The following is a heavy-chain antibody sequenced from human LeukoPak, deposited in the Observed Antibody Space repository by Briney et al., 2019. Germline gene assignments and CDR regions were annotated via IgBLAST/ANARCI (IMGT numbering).Heavy chain of an antibody. CDR2: INHSGST. J-gene: IGHJ4*02. D-gene: IGHD3-22*01. CDR1: GGSIRSYY. CDR3: ARGNSDPHYYDSSGQLAPD. Sequence: PSETLSPTCTVSGGSIRSYYWRWIRQPAGKGLEWIGEINHSGSTNYNPSLKSRVTISVDTSKNEFSLKLSSVTAAGTAVSYGARGNSDPHYYDSSGQLAPDWGQGTLVTVSS. V-gene: IGHV4-34*01.